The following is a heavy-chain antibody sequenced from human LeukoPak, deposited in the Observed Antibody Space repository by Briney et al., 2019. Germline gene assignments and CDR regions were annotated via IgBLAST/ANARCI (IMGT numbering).Heavy chain of an antibody. Sequence: GASVKVSCKASGYTFTGYYMHWVRQAPGQGLGWMGWINPNSGGTNYAQKFRGRVTMTRDTSISTAYMELSRLRSDDTAVYYCARAQRYSGFLLDYWGQGSLVTVSS. D-gene: IGHD1-26*01. J-gene: IGHJ4*02. CDR1: GYTFTGYY. V-gene: IGHV1-2*02. CDR2: INPNSGGT. CDR3: ARAQRYSGFLLDY.